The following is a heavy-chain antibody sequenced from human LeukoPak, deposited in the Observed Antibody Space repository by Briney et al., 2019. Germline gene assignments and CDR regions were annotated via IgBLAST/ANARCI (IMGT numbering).Heavy chain of an antibody. CDR1: GGSISSSSYY. CDR3: ARGEAVGTWYDP. CDR2: IYYSGST. D-gene: IGHD3-16*01. J-gene: IGHJ5*02. V-gene: IGHV4-39*01. Sequence: SETLSLTCTVSGGSISSSSYYWGWIRQPPGKGLEWIGSIYYSGSTDYNPSLKSRVTISVDTPTNQSSLQLRSVSAADTAVYYCARGEAVGTWYDPWGQGTLVTVSS.